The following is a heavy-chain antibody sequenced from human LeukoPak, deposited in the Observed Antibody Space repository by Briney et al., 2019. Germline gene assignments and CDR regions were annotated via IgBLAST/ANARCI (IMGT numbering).Heavy chain of an antibody. Sequence: SQTLSLTCTVSGGSISSGSYYWSWIRQPAGKGLEWIGRIYTSGSANYNPSLKSRVTVSVDASQKKFFLQLTSVTAADTAVYYCARDSVGGHTYIPFDFWGQGTLVTVSS. V-gene: IGHV4-61*02. CDR2: IYTSGSA. CDR3: ARDSVGGHTYIPFDF. CDR1: GGSISSGSYY. J-gene: IGHJ4*02. D-gene: IGHD4-23*01.